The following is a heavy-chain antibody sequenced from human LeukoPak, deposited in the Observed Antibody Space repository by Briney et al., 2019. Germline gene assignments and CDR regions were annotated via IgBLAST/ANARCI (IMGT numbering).Heavy chain of an antibody. J-gene: IGHJ3*02. CDR3: ARLTSIGDLGFDI. V-gene: IGHV3-73*01. CDR2: IRDKGNGYAT. CDR1: GVTFSDSG. Sequence: RGSLKLSCAAAGVTFSDSGKHWVRQASGKGQEWIGRIRDKGNGYATAYIASVRGRFAISRDDSKNTAYLQMNSLETEDTAVYYCARLTSIGDLGFDIWGQGTMVTVSS. D-gene: IGHD5-24*01.